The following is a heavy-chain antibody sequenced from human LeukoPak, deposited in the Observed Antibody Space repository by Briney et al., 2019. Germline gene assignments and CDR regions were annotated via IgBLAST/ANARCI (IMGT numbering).Heavy chain of an antibody. CDR3: ARVPLTVTTKNWFDP. CDR2: ITAYNGNT. D-gene: IGHD4-17*01. V-gene: IGHV1-18*01. J-gene: IGHJ5*02. CDR1: GYTFTSYG. Sequence: ASVKVSCKASGYTFTSYGISWVRQAPGQGLEWMGWITAYNGNTNYAQKLQGRVTMTTDTSTSTAYMELRSLRSDDTAVYYRARVPLTVTTKNWFDPWGQGTLVTVSS.